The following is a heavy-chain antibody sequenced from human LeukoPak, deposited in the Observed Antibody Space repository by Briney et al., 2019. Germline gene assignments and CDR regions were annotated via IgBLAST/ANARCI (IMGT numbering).Heavy chain of an antibody. CDR3: ARNGPIAAAAPLRY. CDR1: GFTFSSYA. D-gene: IGHD6-13*01. Sequence: GGSLRLSCAASGFTFSSYAMHLVRRAPGKGLEWVAVIWDDGSNKYYADSVRGRFTISRDNSKNTLYLQMDSLRAEDTAVYYCARNGPIAAAAPLRYWGQGTLVTVSS. J-gene: IGHJ4*02. CDR2: IWDDGSNK. V-gene: IGHV3-33*08.